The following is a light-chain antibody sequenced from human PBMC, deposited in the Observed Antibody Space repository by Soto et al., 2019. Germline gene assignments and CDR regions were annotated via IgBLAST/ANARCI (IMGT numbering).Light chain of an antibody. J-gene: IGLJ2*01. V-gene: IGLV2-23*01. CDR2: EGS. CDR1: SSDVGSYNL. Sequence: QSALTQPASVSGSPGQSITISCTGTSSDVGSYNLVSWYQQHPGKAPKLMIYEGSKRPSGVSHRFSGSKYVNTAYLTIPGLQAEVEADYYCCSYAGSSTPVVFGGGTKLTVL. CDR3: CSYAGSSTPVV.